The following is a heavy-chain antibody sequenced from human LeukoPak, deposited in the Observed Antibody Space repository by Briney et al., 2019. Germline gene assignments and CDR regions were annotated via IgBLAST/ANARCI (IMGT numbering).Heavy chain of an antibody. CDR1: GFTFSSYW. D-gene: IGHD6-13*01. V-gene: IGHV3-7*01. CDR2: IKQDGSEK. CDR3: ARVGYSSSWYPPKAEYFQH. J-gene: IGHJ1*01. Sequence: GGSLRLSCAASGFTFSSYWMSWVRQAPGEGLEWVANIKQDGSEKYYVDSVKGRFTISRDNAKNSLYLQMNSLRAEDTAVYYCARVGYSSSWYPPKAEYFQHWGQGTLVTVSS.